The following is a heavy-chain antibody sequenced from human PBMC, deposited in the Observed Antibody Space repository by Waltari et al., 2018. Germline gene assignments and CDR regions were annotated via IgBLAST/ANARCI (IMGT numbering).Heavy chain of an antibody. D-gene: IGHD2-15*01. V-gene: IGHV3-23*01. CDR2: IDGSGDST. Sequence: EVQLLESGGGLVQPGGSLRLSCAASGFPFRNYAMTWVRQAPGMGLEWVAAIDGSGDSTYYADSVRGRFTVSRDPSKNTLYLQMTSLRAEDTALYYCAKNRGNLWYSEAYFDDWGQGTQVTVSS. CDR3: AKNRGNLWYSEAYFDD. CDR1: GFPFRNYA. J-gene: IGHJ4*02.